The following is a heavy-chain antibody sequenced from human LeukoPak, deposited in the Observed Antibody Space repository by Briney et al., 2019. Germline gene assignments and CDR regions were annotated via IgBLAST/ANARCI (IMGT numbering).Heavy chain of an antibody. Sequence: GSLRLSCAASGFTFSRHAMNWVPQAPGKGLGWVSVISGSDGRTYYADSVKGRFTISRDNSKNTLYLQMNSLRAEDTAVYYCAKDLSTSYYYYYYYMDVWGRGTTVTVSS. CDR2: ISGSDGRT. D-gene: IGHD2-2*01. V-gene: IGHV3-23*01. J-gene: IGHJ6*03. CDR1: GFTFSRHA. CDR3: AKDLSTSYYYYYYYMDV.